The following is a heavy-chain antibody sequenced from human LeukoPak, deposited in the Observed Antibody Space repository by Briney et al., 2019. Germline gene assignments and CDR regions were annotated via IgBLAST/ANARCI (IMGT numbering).Heavy chain of an antibody. J-gene: IGHJ6*02. CDR2: VSYAGSNK. Sequence: GGSLRLSCAASGFTFNNYAMHWVRQAPGKGLEWVAVVSYAGSNKYYADSVKGRFTISRDKSKNTLYLQMNSLRPEDTAVYYCARAAGMDVWGQGTTVTVSS. CDR3: ARAAGMDV. CDR1: GFTFNNYA. V-gene: IGHV3-30*04.